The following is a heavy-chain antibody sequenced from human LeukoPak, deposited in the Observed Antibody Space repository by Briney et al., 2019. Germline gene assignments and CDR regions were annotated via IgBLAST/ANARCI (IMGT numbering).Heavy chain of an antibody. V-gene: IGHV4-59*08. CDR1: GGSISSYY. J-gene: IGHJ4*02. CDR3: ARLPKTYDFWSAYYVY. D-gene: IGHD3-3*01. CDR2: IYYSGST. Sequence: SETLSLTCTVSGGSISSYYWSWIRQPPGKGLEWIGYIYYSGSTNYNPSLKSRVTISVDTSKNQFSLKLSSVTAADTAVYYCARLPKTYDFWSAYYVYWGQGTLVTVSS.